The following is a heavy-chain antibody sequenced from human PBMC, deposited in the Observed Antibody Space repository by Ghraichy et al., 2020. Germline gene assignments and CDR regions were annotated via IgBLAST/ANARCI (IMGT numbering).Heavy chain of an antibody. CDR3: AEIAVARDY. V-gene: IGHV3-23*01. CDR1: GFTFSSYA. J-gene: IGHJ4*02. CDR2: ISGSGGST. Sequence: LSLTCAASGFTFSSYAMSWVRQAPGKGLEWVSAISGSGGSTYYADSVKGRFTISRDNSKNTLYLQMNSLRVEDTAVYYCAEIAVARDYWGQGTLVTVSS. D-gene: IGHD6-19*01.